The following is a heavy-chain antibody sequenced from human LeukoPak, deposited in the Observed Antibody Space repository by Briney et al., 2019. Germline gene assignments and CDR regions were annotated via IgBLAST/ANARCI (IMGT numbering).Heavy chain of an antibody. J-gene: IGHJ4*02. D-gene: IGHD3-22*01. V-gene: IGHV4-34*01. CDR3: AREREYYYDSSGYYYVDYFDY. Sequence: KPSETLSLTCAVYGVSFSGYYWSWIRQPPGKGLEWIGEINHSGSTNYNPSLKSRVTISVDTSKNQFSLKLSSVTAADTAVYYCAREREYYYDSSGYYYVDYFDYWGQGTLVTVSS. CDR1: GVSFSGYY. CDR2: INHSGST.